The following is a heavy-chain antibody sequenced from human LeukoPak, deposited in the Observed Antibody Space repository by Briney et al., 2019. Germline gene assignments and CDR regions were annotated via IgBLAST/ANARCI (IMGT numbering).Heavy chain of an antibody. CDR3: AHSYYYVSGSYYLFDY. CDR2: IYWNDDK. Sequence: SGPTLVKPTQTLTLTCTFSGFSLSTSGVGVGWIRQPPGKALECLALIYWNDDKRYSPSLKSRLTITKDISKNQVVLTMTNMDPVDAATYYCAHSYYYVSGSYYLFDYWGQGTLVTVSS. D-gene: IGHD3-10*01. J-gene: IGHJ4*02. CDR1: GFSLSTSGVG. V-gene: IGHV2-5*01.